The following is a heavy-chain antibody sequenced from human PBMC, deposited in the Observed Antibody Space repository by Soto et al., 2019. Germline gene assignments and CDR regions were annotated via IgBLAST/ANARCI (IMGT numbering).Heavy chain of an antibody. D-gene: IGHD2-21*01. CDR3: PWGWVVVATDGVFDY. V-gene: IGHV1-69*06. CDR2: ITPIFRTA. Sequence: QVQRVQSGAEVKKPGSSVKVSCKASGGTFTSYAISWVRQAPGQGLDWMGGITPIFRTANYAQKFHGRVTITEYKSTRTHYMEVDSLGSEDRAGYYFPWGWVVVATDGVFDYWCQGTLVTVSS. J-gene: IGHJ4*02. CDR1: GGTFTSYA.